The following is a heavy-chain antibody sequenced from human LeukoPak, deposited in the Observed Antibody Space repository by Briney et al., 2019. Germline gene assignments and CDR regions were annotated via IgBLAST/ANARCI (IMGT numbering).Heavy chain of an antibody. CDR3: ARDKSADYGDSYFDS. V-gene: IGHV3-7*01. CDR1: GFTFSSYW. D-gene: IGHD4-17*01. CDR2: IKQDGSEK. J-gene: IGHJ4*02. Sequence: TGGSLRLSCAASGFTFSSYWMSWVRQAPGKGLEWVANIKQDGSEKYYVDSVKGRFTISRDNAKNSLYLQMNSLRAEDTAVYYCARDKSADYGDSYFDSWGQGILVTVSS.